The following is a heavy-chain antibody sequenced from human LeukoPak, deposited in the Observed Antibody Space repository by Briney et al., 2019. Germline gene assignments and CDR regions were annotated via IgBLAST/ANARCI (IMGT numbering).Heavy chain of an antibody. CDR2: IIPIFGTA. CDR1: GGTFSSYA. CDR3: ARGYTMTDAFDI. D-gene: IGHD3-22*01. Sequence: ASVRVSCKASGGTFSSYAISWVRQAPGQGLEWTGGIIPIFGTANYAQKFQGRVTITTDESTSTAYMELSSLRSEDTAVYYCARGYTMTDAFDIWGQGTMVTVSS. V-gene: IGHV1-69*05. J-gene: IGHJ3*02.